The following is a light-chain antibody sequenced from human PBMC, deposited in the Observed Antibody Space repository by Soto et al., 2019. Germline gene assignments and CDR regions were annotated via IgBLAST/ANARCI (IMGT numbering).Light chain of an antibody. Sequence: EIQMPQSPFTLSLSVGSRFTITCLASQTISSWLAWYQQKPGKAPKLLIYKASGLESGVPSRFSGSGSGTDFTLTISSLQPDDFATYYCQQYKRYSPLTFGGGTKVDIK. CDR2: KAS. CDR3: QQYKRYSPLT. J-gene: IGKJ4*01. CDR1: QTISSW. V-gene: IGKV1-5*03.